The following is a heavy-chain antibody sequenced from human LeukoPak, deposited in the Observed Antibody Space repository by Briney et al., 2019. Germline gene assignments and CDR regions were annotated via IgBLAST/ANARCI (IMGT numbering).Heavy chain of an antibody. CDR3: TTGYAVDS. CDR1: GFTFSDSA. J-gene: IGHJ4*02. Sequence: GGSLRLSCAASGFTFSDSAMHWVRQASGKGLEWLGRIRSKTNSYATAYAASVTGRFTISRDDSQNTAYLQMNSLKTEDTAVYFCTTGYAVDSWGQGTLVTVSS. D-gene: IGHD5-18*01. CDR2: IRSKTNSYAT. V-gene: IGHV3-73*01.